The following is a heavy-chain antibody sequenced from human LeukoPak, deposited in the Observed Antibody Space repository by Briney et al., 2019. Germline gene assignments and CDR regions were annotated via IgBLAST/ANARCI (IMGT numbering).Heavy chain of an antibody. CDR1: GGSISSYY. Sequence: SETLSLTCTGCGGSISSYYWSWIGQPPAKGRAGMGYIYYSGSTNYNPSVKSRVTISVATSKNQFSLKLSAVTAADTAVYYFARAGPDTAMVMVPRHFDYWGQGTLVTVSS. D-gene: IGHD5-18*01. CDR2: IYYSGST. V-gene: IGHV4-59*01. CDR3: ARAGPDTAMVMVPRHFDY. J-gene: IGHJ4*02.